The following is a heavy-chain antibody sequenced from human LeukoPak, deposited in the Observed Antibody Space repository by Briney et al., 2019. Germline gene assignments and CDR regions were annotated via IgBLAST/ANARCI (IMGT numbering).Heavy chain of an antibody. V-gene: IGHV3-23*01. Sequence: TGGPLRLSCAASGLTFSNYAMTWVRQAPGKGLEWVSGISGSGGTTYYADSVKGRFTISRDNSQNTLYLQMNGLRAEDTAVYYCAKEVGHNSGWYYGMDVWGKGTTVTVSS. D-gene: IGHD6-19*01. CDR3: AKEVGHNSGWYYGMDV. CDR1: GLTFSNYA. CDR2: ISGSGGTT. J-gene: IGHJ6*04.